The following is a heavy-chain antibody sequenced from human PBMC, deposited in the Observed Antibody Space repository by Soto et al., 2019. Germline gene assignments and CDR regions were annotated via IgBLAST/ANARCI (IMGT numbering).Heavy chain of an antibody. Sequence: PSETLSLTCTVSGGSISSYYWSWIRQPPGKGLEWIGYIYYSGSTNYNPSLKSRVTISVDTSKNQFSLKLSSVTAADTAVYYCARVIGYCSGGSCNWFDPWGQGTLVTVPQ. CDR2: IYYSGST. CDR3: ARVIGYCSGGSCNWFDP. V-gene: IGHV4-59*01. D-gene: IGHD2-15*01. J-gene: IGHJ5*02. CDR1: GGSISSYY.